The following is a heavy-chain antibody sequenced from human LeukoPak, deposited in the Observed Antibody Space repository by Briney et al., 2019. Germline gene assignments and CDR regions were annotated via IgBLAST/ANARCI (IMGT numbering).Heavy chain of an antibody. J-gene: IGHJ6*02. CDR2: IIPIFGTA. CDR3: ARGPEPAATYWAYYGMDV. Sequence: SVKVSCKASGGTFSSYAISWVRQAPGQGLEWMGGIIPIFGTANYAQKFQGRVTITADESTSTAYMELSSLRSEDTAVYYCARGPEPAATYWAYYGMDVWGQGTTVTVSS. D-gene: IGHD2-2*01. V-gene: IGHV1-69*13. CDR1: GGTFSSYA.